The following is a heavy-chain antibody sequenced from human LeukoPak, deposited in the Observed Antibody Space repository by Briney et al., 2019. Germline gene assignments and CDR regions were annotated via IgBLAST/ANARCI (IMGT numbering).Heavy chain of an antibody. CDR1: GFTFSSYA. CDR3: ARSSSGLPNF. CDR2: ISYDGSNK. V-gene: IGHV3-30-3*01. Sequence: GGSLRLSCAASGFTFSSYAMHWVRQAPGKGLEWVAVISYDGSNKYYADSVKGRFTISRDNSKNTLYLQMNSLRAEDTAVHYCARSSSGLPNFWGQGTLVTVSS. J-gene: IGHJ4*02. D-gene: IGHD6-19*01.